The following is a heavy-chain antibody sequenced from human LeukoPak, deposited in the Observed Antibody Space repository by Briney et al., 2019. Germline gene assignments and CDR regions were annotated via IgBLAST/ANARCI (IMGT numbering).Heavy chain of an antibody. CDR2: IILKTGAT. Sequence: GASVKVSCKASGFTFTDYYLDWVRQAPGQGLEWMGRIILKTGATSYAQKFQGRVTLTRDTSISTAYMELTRQTSDDTAVYYCATDGGNHNFDYWGLGTLVTVSS. J-gene: IGHJ4*02. CDR3: ATDGGNHNFDY. D-gene: IGHD1-14*01. V-gene: IGHV1-2*06. CDR1: GFTFTDYY.